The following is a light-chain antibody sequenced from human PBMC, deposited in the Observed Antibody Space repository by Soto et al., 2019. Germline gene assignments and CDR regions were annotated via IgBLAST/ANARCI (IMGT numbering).Light chain of an antibody. CDR1: SSDVGANIF. J-gene: IGLJ1*01. V-gene: IGLV2-14*01. Sequence: QSVLTQPASVSGSPGQSITISCTGTSSDVGANIFVSWYQQPPGKVPKLMIYTVSSRPSGVSQRFSGSKSGNTASLTISGLQAEDEADYYCSSFTTDSTYVFGTGTKVTVL. CDR2: TVS. CDR3: SSFTTDSTYV.